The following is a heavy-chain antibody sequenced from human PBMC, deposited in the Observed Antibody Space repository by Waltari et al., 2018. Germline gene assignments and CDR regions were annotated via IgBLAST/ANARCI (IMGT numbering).Heavy chain of an antibody. D-gene: IGHD3-3*01. CDR3: ARAPITVVPGTQKGGMDV. J-gene: IGHJ6*02. V-gene: IGHV4-34*01. CDR1: GGSFINYR. Sequence: QVLLLQGGARPLKPSETLSLTCDLSGGSFINYRWNWIRQSPPKGLEWIGQIGYDGNTGYNPSRRGRVVIWMDTSKNQFSMTLTSVTAADTAVYYCARAPITVVPGTQKGGMDVWGHGTTVSVSS. CDR2: IGYDGNT.